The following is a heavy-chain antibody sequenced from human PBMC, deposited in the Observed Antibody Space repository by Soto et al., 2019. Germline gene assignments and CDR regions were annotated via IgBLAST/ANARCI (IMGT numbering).Heavy chain of an antibody. CDR1: GFTFSNSA. J-gene: IGHJ4*02. D-gene: IGHD3-3*01. CDR2: ISGAGTTT. CDR3: AKDYYGHSGRPYFFDY. Sequence: EVQLLESGGGLEQPGGSLRLSCAASGFTFSNSAMSWVRQAPGKGLEWVSAISGAGTTTYYADSVKGRFTISRDNSKNTLYLQMNSLRGEDTAVYYCAKDYYGHSGRPYFFDYWGQGTLVTVSS. V-gene: IGHV3-23*01.